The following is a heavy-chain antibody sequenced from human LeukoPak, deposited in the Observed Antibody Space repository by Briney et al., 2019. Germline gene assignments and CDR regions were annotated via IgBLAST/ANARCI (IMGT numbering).Heavy chain of an antibody. CDR1: GFTFSSYG. D-gene: IGHD3-10*01. Sequence: GGSLRLTCAASGFTFSSYGMHWVRQAPGKGLEWVAVISYDGSNKHYADSVKGRFTISRDNSKNTLYLQMNSLRAEDTAVYYCAKDYNYYYYGMDVWGQGTTVTVSS. CDR2: ISYDGSNK. V-gene: IGHV3-30*18. CDR3: AKDYNYYYYGMDV. J-gene: IGHJ6*02.